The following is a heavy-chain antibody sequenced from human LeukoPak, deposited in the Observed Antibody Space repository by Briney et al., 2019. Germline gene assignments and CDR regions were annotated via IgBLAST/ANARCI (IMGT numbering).Heavy chain of an antibody. CDR1: GFTFSSYG. V-gene: IGHV3-30*02. CDR2: IRYDGSNK. Sequence: GGSLRLSCAASGFTFSSYGMHWVRQAPGKGLEWVAFIRYDGSNKYYADSMKGRFTISRDNSKNTLYLQMNSLRAEDTAVYYCAKARDYGDAGVLDYWGQGTLVTVSS. J-gene: IGHJ4*02. CDR3: AKARDYGDAGVLDY. D-gene: IGHD4-17*01.